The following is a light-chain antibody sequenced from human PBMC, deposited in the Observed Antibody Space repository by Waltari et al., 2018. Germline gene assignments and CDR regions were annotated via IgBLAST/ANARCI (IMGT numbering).Light chain of an antibody. Sequence: EIVLPRSPATLPLSPGERPTLPCRASQSVSSSYLAWYQQKPGQALRLLIYGASSRATGIADRFSGSGSGTDFTLTVSRLEPEDFAVYYCQQYGSAPRTFGQGTKVE. V-gene: IGKV3-20*01. J-gene: IGKJ1*01. CDR3: QQYGSAPRT. CDR2: GAS. CDR1: QSVSSSY.